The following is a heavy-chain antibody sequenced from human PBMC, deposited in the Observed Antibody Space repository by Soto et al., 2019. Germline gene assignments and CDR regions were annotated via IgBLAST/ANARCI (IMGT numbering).Heavy chain of an antibody. Sequence: QVQLVQSGAEVKKPGASVKVSCKASGYTFTSYAMHWVRQAPGQRLEWMGWINAGNGNTKYSQKFQGRVTITRDTSASTAYMELSSLGSEDTAVYYCASAYPVLESSSRVPNWFDPWGQGTLVTVSS. D-gene: IGHD6-13*01. CDR1: GYTFTSYA. CDR2: INAGNGNT. V-gene: IGHV1-3*01. CDR3: ASAYPVLESSSRVPNWFDP. J-gene: IGHJ5*02.